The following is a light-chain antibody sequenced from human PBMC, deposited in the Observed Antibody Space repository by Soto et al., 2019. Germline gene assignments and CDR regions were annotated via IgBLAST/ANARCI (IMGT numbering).Light chain of an antibody. CDR2: DVS. CDR1: VSEVAGYTY. V-gene: IGLV2-14*03. J-gene: IGLJ2*01. Sequence: QSVLTQPASVSGSPGQSITISCTGAVSEVAGYTYVSWYQQHPGKGPKVIIYDVSNRPSGVSNRFSGSKSGTTASLTISGLQAEDEADYYCSSFTSILGLFGRGTKVTVL. CDR3: SSFTSILGL.